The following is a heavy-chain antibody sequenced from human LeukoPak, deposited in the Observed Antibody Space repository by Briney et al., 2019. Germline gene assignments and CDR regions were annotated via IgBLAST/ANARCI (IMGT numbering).Heavy chain of an antibody. CDR2: IYYSGST. Sequence: SETLSLTCTVSGGSISSYYWSWIRQPPGKGLEWIGYIYYSGSTNYNPSLKSRVTISVDTSKNQFSLKLSSVTAADTAVYYCARQLASSSGYYYYYGMGVWGQGTTVTVSS. J-gene: IGHJ6*02. CDR1: GGSISSYY. CDR3: ARQLASSSGYYYYYGMGV. V-gene: IGHV4-59*08. D-gene: IGHD6-19*01.